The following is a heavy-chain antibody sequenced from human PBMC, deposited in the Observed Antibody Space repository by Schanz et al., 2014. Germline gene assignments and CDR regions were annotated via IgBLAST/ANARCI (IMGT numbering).Heavy chain of an antibody. Sequence: QVQFVESGGGVVQFGRSLRLSCVASGFTFSSYGMHWVRQAPGKGLEWVAVIWYDENNKYYADSVKGRFTMSRDNSKNTLYLQMNSLRAEDTAVYYCARDSRPNYDFLTAYYSIDYWGQGTLVTVSS. V-gene: IGHV3-33*01. CDR2: IWYDENNK. J-gene: IGHJ4*02. CDR1: GFTFSSYG. D-gene: IGHD3-9*01. CDR3: ARDSRPNYDFLTAYYSIDY.